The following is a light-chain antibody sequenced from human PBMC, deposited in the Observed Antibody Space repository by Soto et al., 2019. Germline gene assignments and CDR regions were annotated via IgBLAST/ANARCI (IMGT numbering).Light chain of an antibody. J-gene: IGKJ5*01. CDR1: QSVSSSY. Sequence: EIVLTQSPATLSLSPGERATLSCGASQSVSSSYLAWYQQKPGLAPRLLIYDAYSRATGIPDRFSGSGSGTDFTLPISRLEPEDFAVYYCQQYGSSPPITFGQGTRLEIK. CDR3: QQYGSSPPIT. V-gene: IGKV3D-20*01. CDR2: DAY.